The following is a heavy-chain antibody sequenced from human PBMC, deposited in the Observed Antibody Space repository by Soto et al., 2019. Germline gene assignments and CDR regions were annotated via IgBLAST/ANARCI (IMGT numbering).Heavy chain of an antibody. D-gene: IGHD3-22*01. V-gene: IGHV3-53*01. CDR2: IYSGGST. Sequence: HLGGSLRLSCAASGFTVSSNYMSWVRQAPGKGLEWVSVIYSGGSTYYADSVKGRFTISRDNSKNTLYLQMNSLRAEDTAVYYCAYDSSGYYSHYYYYGMDVWGQGTTVTVSS. CDR1: GFTVSSNY. CDR3: AYDSSGYYSHYYYYGMDV. J-gene: IGHJ6*02.